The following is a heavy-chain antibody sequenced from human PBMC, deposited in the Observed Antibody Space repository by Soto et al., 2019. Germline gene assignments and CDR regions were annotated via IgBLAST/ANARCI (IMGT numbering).Heavy chain of an antibody. CDR1: GFTLSSYW. Sequence: VGSLRLSCAASGFTLSSYWMHCVRQVPGKWLLWVSRIDEYGSTINYADSVKGRFTISRDNARNTLYLEMNSLRAEDTALYYCTRDTAGKGPYWGPGTLVTLSS. CDR2: IDEYGSTI. V-gene: IGHV3-74*01. J-gene: IGHJ4*02. CDR3: TRDTAGKGPY. D-gene: IGHD3-10*01.